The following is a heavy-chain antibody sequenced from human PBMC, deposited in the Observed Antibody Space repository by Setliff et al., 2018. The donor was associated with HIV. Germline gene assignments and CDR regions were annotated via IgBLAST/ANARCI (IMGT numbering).Heavy chain of an antibody. D-gene: IGHD4-17*01. Sequence: SVKVSCKASGGTFSSYAISWVRQAPGQGLEWIGGIIPIFGTANYAQKFQGRVTMTRDTSISTAYMDLSRLRSDDTAVYYCARRVPPIPSGDLDYWGQGTLVTVSS. CDR1: GGTFSSYA. CDR2: IIPIFGTA. V-gene: IGHV1-69*05. CDR3: ARRVPPIPSGDLDY. J-gene: IGHJ4*02.